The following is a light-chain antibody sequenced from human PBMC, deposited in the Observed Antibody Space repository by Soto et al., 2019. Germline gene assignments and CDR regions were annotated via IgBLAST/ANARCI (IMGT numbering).Light chain of an antibody. CDR2: KAS. J-gene: IGKJ4*01. V-gene: IGKV1-5*03. CDR3: QQYHTWPIT. CDR1: QSISSW. Sequence: DIQMTQSPSTLSASVGDRLTITCRASQSISSWLAWYQQKTGKAPKLLIYKASSLESGVPSRFSGSGYGTDFNLTISRLEPEDFAVYYCQQYHTWPITFGGGTKVDIK.